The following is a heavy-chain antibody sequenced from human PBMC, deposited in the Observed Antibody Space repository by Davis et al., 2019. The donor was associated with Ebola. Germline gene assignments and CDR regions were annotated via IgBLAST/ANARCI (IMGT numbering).Heavy chain of an antibody. CDR1: GSTFTGYY. Sequence: ASAQVSCKASGSTFTGYYMHCVRQAPGQGLEWIGWSNPNSAGTNYAQKFQGRVTMPRDTSISTAYMELRRLRSDDTAVYYCHSSPSDLDTDYWGQGTLVTVSS. CDR3: HSSPSDLDTDY. V-gene: IGHV1-2*02. D-gene: IGHD5-18*01. CDR2: SNPNSAGT. J-gene: IGHJ4*02.